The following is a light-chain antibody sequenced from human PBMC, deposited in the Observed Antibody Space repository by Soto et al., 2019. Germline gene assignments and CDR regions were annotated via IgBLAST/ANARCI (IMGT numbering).Light chain of an antibody. J-gene: IGLJ3*02. CDR2: EVS. V-gene: IGLV2-14*01. CDR1: SSDVGAYNY. CDR3: SSYTSGSTWV. Sequence: QSALTQPASVSGSPGQSITISCTGTSSDVGAYNYVSWYQQHPGKAPKLMIYEVSNRPSGVSNRFSGSKSGNTASLTISGLQAEDEADYYCSSYTSGSTWVFGGGTKVTDL.